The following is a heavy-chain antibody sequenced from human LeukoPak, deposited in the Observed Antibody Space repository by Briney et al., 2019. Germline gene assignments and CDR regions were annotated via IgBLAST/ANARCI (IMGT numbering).Heavy chain of an antibody. CDR2: IYHSGST. CDR1: GGSISSSSYS. J-gene: IGHJ3*02. Sequence: PSETLSLTCTVSGGSISSSSYSWGWIRQPPGKGLEWIGSIYHSGSTYYNPSLKSRVTISVDTSKNQFSLKLSSVTAADTAVYYCGTMIVVVAFDAFDIWGQGTMDTVSS. D-gene: IGHD3-22*01. CDR3: GTMIVVVAFDAFDI. V-gene: IGHV4-39*07.